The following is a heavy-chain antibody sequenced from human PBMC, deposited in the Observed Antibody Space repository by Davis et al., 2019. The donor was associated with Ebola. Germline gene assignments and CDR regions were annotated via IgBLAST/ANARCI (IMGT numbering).Heavy chain of an antibody. Sequence: GGSLRLSCAASGFTFSSYAMHWVRQAPGKGLEWVAVISYDGSNKYYADSVKGRFTISRDNSKNTLYLQMNSLRAEDTAVYYCARGYGSGSCYYYGMDVWGKGTTVTVSS. J-gene: IGHJ6*04. V-gene: IGHV3-30-3*01. D-gene: IGHD3-10*01. CDR1: GFTFSSYA. CDR2: ISYDGSNK. CDR3: ARGYGSGSCYYYGMDV.